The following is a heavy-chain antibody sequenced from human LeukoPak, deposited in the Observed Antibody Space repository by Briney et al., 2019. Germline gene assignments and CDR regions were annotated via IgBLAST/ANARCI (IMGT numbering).Heavy chain of an antibody. CDR1: GFTFSSYW. Sequence: GGSLRFSCAASGFTFSSYWMSWVRQAPGKGLEWVANIKQDGSEKYYVDSVKGRFTISRDNAKNSLYLQMNSLRAEDTAVYYCARKILAIAAATDIKGNWFDPWGQGTLVTVSS. V-gene: IGHV3-7*01. CDR2: IKQDGSEK. D-gene: IGHD6-13*01. J-gene: IGHJ5*02. CDR3: ARKILAIAAATDIKGNWFDP.